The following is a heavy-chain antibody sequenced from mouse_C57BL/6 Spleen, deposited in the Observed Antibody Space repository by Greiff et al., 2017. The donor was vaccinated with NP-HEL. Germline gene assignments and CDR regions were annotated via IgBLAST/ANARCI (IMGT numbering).Heavy chain of an antibody. D-gene: IGHD1-1*01. Sequence: VQLQQPGAELVRPGTSVKLSCKASGYTFTSYWMHWVKQRPGQGLEWIGVIDPADSYTNYNQKFKGKATLTVDTSSSTAYMQLSSLTSEDSAVYDCAGKSSYGGYYAMDYWGQGTSVTVSS. V-gene: IGHV1-59*01. J-gene: IGHJ4*01. CDR3: AGKSSYGGYYAMDY. CDR1: GYTFTSYW. CDR2: IDPADSYT.